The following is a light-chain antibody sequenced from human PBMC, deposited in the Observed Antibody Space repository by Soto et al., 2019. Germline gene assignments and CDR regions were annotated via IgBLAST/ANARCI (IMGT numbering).Light chain of an antibody. CDR2: ATS. CDR3: QKYNSDPLT. J-gene: IGKJ4*01. Sequence: DVQMTQSPSSLSAFVGDRVTITCRASQGIAPYLAWFQQKPGKVPKLLIYATSTLQSGVPSRFSGSGSVTDFTLTMNSLQPEDVGTYYCQKYNSDPLTFGGGTKVEIK. V-gene: IGKV1-27*01. CDR1: QGIAPY.